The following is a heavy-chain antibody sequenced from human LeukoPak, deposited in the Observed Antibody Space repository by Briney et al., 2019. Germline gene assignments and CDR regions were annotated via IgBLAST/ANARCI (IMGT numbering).Heavy chain of an antibody. J-gene: IGHJ4*02. Sequence: PGGSLRLSCAASGFTFSSYAMHWVRQAPGKGLEWVAVISYDGSNKYYADSVKGRFTISRDNSKNTLYLQMNSLRDEDTAVYYCAGDYSFPYWGQGTLVTVSS. D-gene: IGHD4-11*01. V-gene: IGHV3-30-3*01. CDR1: GFTFSSYA. CDR3: AGDYSFPY. CDR2: ISYDGSNK.